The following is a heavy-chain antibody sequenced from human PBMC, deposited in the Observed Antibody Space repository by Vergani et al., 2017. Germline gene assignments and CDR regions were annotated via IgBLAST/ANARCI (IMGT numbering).Heavy chain of an antibody. CDR1: GFTFSSYA. D-gene: IGHD3-3*01. J-gene: IGHJ4*02. V-gene: IGHV3-30*04. CDR3: ARAXGHDFWSGYYVDY. CDR2: ISYDGSNK. Sequence: QVQLVESGGGVVQPGRSLRLSCAASGFTFSSYAMHWVRQAPGKGLEWVAVISYDGSNKYYADSVKGRFTISRDNSKNTLCLRMNTLTVEDTAVYYCARAXGHDFWSGYYVDYWGQGTLVTVSS.